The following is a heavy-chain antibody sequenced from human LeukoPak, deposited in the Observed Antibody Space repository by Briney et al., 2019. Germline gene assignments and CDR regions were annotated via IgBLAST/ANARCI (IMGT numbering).Heavy chain of an antibody. CDR2: INHSGST. V-gene: IGHV4-34*01. D-gene: IGHD6-13*01. J-gene: IGHJ6*03. Sequence: SETLSLTCAVYGGPFSGYYWSWIRQPPGKGLEWIGEINHSGSTNYNPSLKSRVTISVDTSKNQFSLKLSSVTAADTAVYYCARPRGYSSSWYFYMDVWGKGTTVTVSS. CDR1: GGPFSGYY. CDR3: ARPRGYSSSWYFYMDV.